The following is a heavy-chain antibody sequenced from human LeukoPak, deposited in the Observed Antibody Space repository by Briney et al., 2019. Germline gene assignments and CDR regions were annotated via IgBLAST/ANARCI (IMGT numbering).Heavy chain of an antibody. J-gene: IGHJ6*03. CDR3: ARHLDIVVVPAAIYYYYYMDV. V-gene: IGHV4-39*01. Sequence: SETLSLTCTVSGGSISSSSYYWGWIRQPPGKGLEWIGSIYYSGGTYYNPSLKSRVTISVDTSKNQFSLKLSSVTAADTAVYYCARHLDIVVVPAAIYYYYYMDVWGKGTTVTVSS. D-gene: IGHD2-2*03. CDR1: GGSISSSSYY. CDR2: IYYSGGT.